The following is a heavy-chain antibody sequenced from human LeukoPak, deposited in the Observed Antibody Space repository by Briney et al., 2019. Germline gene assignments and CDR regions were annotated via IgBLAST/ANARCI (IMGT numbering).Heavy chain of an antibody. D-gene: IGHD3-10*01. CDR3: ARSDGYGLVGI. V-gene: IGHV4-61*02. CDR1: GGSISSGSYY. Sequence: TLSLTCTVSGGSISSGSYYWSWIRQPAGKGLEWIGRIYSSGSTYYNPSLKSRVIIIIDTPKNHFSLTLSSVTAADTAVYYCARSDGYGLVGIWGQGTMVTVSS. J-gene: IGHJ3*02. CDR2: IYSSGST.